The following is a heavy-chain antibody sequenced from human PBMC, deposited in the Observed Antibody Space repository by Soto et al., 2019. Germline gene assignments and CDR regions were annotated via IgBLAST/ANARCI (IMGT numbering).Heavy chain of an antibody. CDR3: ANSHFEILTGPFDS. CDR2: VYWQYDK. J-gene: IGHJ5*01. D-gene: IGHD3-9*01. V-gene: IGHV2-5*01. Sequence: QITLKESGPSLVKPTQTRTLTCTFSGFLPTNTGVTVVWIRHPPGKALEWLALVYWQYDKRYNPSLRNRISIAKDTSKNHLVLTHTNVAPVATATYSYANSHFEILTGPFDSWGPGTLVTVSS. CDR1: GFLPTNTGVT.